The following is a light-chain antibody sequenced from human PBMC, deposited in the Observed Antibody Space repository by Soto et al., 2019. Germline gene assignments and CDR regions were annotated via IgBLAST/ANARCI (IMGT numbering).Light chain of an antibody. V-gene: IGKV1-9*01. CDR1: QGINSY. CDR3: QQLESYPTT. Sequence: IQLTQSPSSLSASVGDRVTITCRASQGINSYLAWYQQKPGRAPQLLIYAASTLHRGVPSRFSGSRSGTDFNLTISSLQPEDFATDDGQQLESYPTTFGQGTRLEIK. J-gene: IGKJ5*01. CDR2: AAS.